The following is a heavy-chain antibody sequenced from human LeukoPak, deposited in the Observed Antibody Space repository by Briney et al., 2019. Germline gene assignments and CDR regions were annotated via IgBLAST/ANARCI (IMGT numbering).Heavy chain of an antibody. CDR3: ARHIRGYSYFWYFDL. V-gene: IGHV4-39*01. D-gene: IGHD5-18*01. CDR2: IYYSGST. Sequence: PSETLSLTCTVSGGSISSSSYYWGWIRQPPGKGLEWIGSIYYSGSTYYNPSLKSRVTISVDTSKNQFSLKLSSVAAADTAVYYCARHIRGYSYFWYFDLWGRGTLVTVSS. J-gene: IGHJ2*01. CDR1: GGSISSSSYY.